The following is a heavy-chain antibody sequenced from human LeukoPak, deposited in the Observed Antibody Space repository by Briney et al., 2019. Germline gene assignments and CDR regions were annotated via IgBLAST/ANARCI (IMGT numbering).Heavy chain of an antibody. D-gene: IGHD3-10*01. CDR2: INPSGGST. CDR1: GYTFTSYY. Sequence: ASVKVSCTAAGYTFTSYYMHWVRQAPGQGLEWMGVINPSGGSTSYAQKFQGRVTITADESTSTAYMELSSLRSEDTAVYYCARGSITMVRGVALEAFDIWGQGTMVTVSS. J-gene: IGHJ3*02. V-gene: IGHV1-46*01. CDR3: ARGSITMVRGVALEAFDI.